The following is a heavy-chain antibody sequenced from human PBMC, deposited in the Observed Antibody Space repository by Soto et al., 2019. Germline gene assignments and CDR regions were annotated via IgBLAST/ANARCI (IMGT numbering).Heavy chain of an antibody. CDR1: GGSISSSSYY. D-gene: IGHD6-6*01. V-gene: IGHV4-39*01. CDR3: ATPQGYSSSSGAFDI. J-gene: IGHJ3*02. Sequence: SETLSLTCTVSGGSISSSSYYWGWIRQPPGKGLEWIGSIYYSGSTYYNPSLKSRVTISVDTSKNQFPLKLSSVTAADTAVYYCATPQGYSSSSGAFDIWGQGTMVTVSS. CDR2: IYYSGST.